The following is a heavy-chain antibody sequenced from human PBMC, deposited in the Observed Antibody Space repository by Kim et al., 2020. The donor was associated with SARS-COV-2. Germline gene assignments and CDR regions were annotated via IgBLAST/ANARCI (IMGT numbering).Heavy chain of an antibody. V-gene: IGHV1-46*01. D-gene: IGHD6-19*01. CDR3: ARPRSGWFDAFDI. Sequence: YAQKFQGGVPMTRDTSASTVSMELSSLRSEDTAVYYCARPRSGWFDAFDIWGQGTMVTVSS. J-gene: IGHJ3*02.